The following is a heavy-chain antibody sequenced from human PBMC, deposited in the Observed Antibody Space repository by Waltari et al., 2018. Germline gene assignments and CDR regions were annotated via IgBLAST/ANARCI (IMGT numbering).Heavy chain of an antibody. J-gene: IGHJ3*02. Sequence: QVQRQESGPGLEKPSETLSLTCSVSGGSIRSHYWSWTRQPPGKGLEVIRYIYYSGSTHDNPCLKSRVTIAVDTSKIQFSLKLSSVTAADTAVYYCARQLYAFDIWGQGTMVTVSS. CDR3: ARQLYAFDI. CDR2: IYYSGST. CDR1: GGSIRSHY. D-gene: IGHD6-13*01. V-gene: IGHV4-59*11.